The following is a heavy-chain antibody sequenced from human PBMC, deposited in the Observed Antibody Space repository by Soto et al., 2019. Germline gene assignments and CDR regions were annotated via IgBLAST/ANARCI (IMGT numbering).Heavy chain of an antibody. D-gene: IGHD2-2*01. Sequence: QVQLVQSGAEVKKPGSSVKVSCKASGGTFSRYSITWVRQAPGHGLEWIGRIIPIVGIASYAPKFQGRVTITADESTSTAYMEVISLRSDDTAVYYCAREDRDRETGLVPAAIDGMDVWGHGTTVTVSS. CDR3: AREDRDRETGLVPAAIDGMDV. J-gene: IGHJ6*02. CDR2: IIPIVGIA. CDR1: GGTFSRYS. V-gene: IGHV1-69*08.